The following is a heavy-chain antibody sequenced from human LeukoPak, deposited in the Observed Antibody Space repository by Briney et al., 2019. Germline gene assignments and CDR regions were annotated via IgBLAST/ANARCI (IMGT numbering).Heavy chain of an antibody. J-gene: IGHJ4*02. CDR2: MWSDGHNR. CDR3: AWGFSCRLKYFDC. Sequence: GVSLRLSCAASGFTFSRSAMDWVRLAPGKGLESVPLMWSDGHNRYYADSMKGRFIVSRDSSKNTLFLQMSSLRAEDTAVYYSAWGFSCRLKYFDCWGQGTLVTVSS. V-gene: IGHV3-33*07. CDR1: GFTFSRSA. D-gene: IGHD3-16*01.